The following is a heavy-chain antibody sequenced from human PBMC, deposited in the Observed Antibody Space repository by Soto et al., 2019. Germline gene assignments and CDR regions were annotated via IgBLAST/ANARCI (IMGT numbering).Heavy chain of an antibody. V-gene: IGHV4-30-2*01. J-gene: IGHJ6*02. CDR1: NGSVSSGTYS. Sequence: PSETLSLTCTVSNGSVSSGTYSWSWVRQPPGKGLEWIGYIYYSGTTYYTPSLKSRLTMSMDRANDHFFLNLTSVTAADTAVYFCARGHYYYGMDVWGQGITVTVSS. CDR2: IYYSGTT. CDR3: ARGHYYYGMDV.